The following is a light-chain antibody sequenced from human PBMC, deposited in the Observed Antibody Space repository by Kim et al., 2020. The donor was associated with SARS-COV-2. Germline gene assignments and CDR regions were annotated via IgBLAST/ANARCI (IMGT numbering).Light chain of an antibody. J-gene: IGLJ2*01. V-gene: IGLV3-1*01. Sequence: SYELTQPPSVSVSPGQTASITCSGDKLGDKYACWYQQKPGQSPVLVIYQDSKRTSGIPERFSGSNSGNTATLTISGTQAMDEADYYCQAWDSSHVVFGGG. CDR2: QDS. CDR1: KLGDKY. CDR3: QAWDSSHVV.